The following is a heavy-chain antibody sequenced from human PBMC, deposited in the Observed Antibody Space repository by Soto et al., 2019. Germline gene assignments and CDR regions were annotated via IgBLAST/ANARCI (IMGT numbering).Heavy chain of an antibody. CDR2: ISTYSGDI. CDR3: ARHHGPTTSENWFDP. Sequence: QVHLVQSGVEVKTPGASVKVSCQASGYTFFTYDISWVRQAPGQGLEWMGWISTYSGDIKYAKKFQGRVTMTTDTSTTTAYLELRSLRSDDTAVYYCARHHGPTTSENWFDPWGQGTLVTVSS. V-gene: IGHV1-18*01. CDR1: GYTFFTYD. J-gene: IGHJ5*02. D-gene: IGHD5-12*01.